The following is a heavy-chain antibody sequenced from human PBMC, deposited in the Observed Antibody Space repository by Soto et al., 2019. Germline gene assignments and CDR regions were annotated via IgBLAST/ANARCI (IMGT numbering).Heavy chain of an antibody. V-gene: IGHV3-9*01. CDR3: AQDSGAGNSYTSSSFDY. Sequence: EVQLVESGGGLVQPGRSLRLSCAASGFSFDDYDMHWVRQAPGKGLEWVSGISWNSGSIGYADSVRGRFTISRDNAKNALYLRMNSLRADDTALYYCAQDSGAGNSYTSSSFDYWGQGTLVTVSS. J-gene: IGHJ4*02. D-gene: IGHD6-6*01. CDR1: GFSFDDYD. CDR2: ISWNSGSI.